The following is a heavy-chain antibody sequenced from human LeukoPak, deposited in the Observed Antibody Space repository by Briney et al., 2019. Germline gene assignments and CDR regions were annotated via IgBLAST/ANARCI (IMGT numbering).Heavy chain of an antibody. CDR2: ISGSGGST. J-gene: IGHJ4*02. D-gene: IGHD3-22*01. Sequence: GGSLRLSCAASGFTFSSYAMSWVRQAPGKGLEWVSAISGSGGSTYYADSVKGRFTISRDNSKNTLYLQMNSLRAEDTAVYYCAKQTRYDSPAGGRGFDYWGQGTLVTVSS. V-gene: IGHV3-23*01. CDR3: AKQTRYDSPAGGRGFDY. CDR1: GFTFSSYA.